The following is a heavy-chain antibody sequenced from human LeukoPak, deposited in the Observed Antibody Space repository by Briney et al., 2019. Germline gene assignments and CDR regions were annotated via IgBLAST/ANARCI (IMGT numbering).Heavy chain of an antibody. V-gene: IGHV3-21*01. D-gene: IGHD6-13*01. CDR3: ARDDLRGYSSSWYGIFDY. Sequence: GGSLRLSCATSGFTFSNFAMNWVRQAPGKGLEWVSSISSSSSSIYYAASVKGRFTISRDNAKNSLYLQMNSLRAEDTAVYYCARDDLRGYSSSWYGIFDYWGQGTLVTVSS. J-gene: IGHJ4*02. CDR2: ISSSSSSI. CDR1: GFTFSNFA.